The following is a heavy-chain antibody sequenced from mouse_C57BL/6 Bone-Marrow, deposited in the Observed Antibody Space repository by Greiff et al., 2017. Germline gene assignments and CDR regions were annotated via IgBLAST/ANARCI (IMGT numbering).Heavy chain of an antibody. V-gene: IGHV1-69*01. CDR2: IDPSDSYT. D-gene: IGHD3-1*01. Sequence: VQLQQPGAELVMPGASVKLSCKASGYTFTSYWMHWVKQRPGQGLEWIGEIDPSDSYTNYNQKFKGKSTLTVDKSSSTAYMQLSSLTSEDSAVYYCATGFFYWYFDGWGTGTTVTVSS. J-gene: IGHJ1*03. CDR1: GYTFTSYW. CDR3: ATGFFYWYFDG.